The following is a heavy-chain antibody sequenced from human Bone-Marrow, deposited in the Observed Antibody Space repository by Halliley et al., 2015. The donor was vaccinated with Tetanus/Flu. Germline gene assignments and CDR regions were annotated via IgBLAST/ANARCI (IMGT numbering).Heavy chain of an antibody. CDR2: MSXSESYT. D-gene: IGHD3-10*01. CDR3: VRLIFAGSGSFYGDY. Sequence: WIAHMSXSESYTNYADSVKGRFTISRDNAEKSLFLQMNSLRAEDTAVYFCVRLIFAGSGSFYGDYWGQGTLVTVSS. V-gene: IGHV3-11*03. J-gene: IGHJ4*02.